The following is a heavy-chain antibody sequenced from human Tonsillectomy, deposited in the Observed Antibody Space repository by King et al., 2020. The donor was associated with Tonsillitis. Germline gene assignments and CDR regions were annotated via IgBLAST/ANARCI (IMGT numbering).Heavy chain of an antibody. CDR3: AREGPGRAAAGTFDY. D-gene: IGHD6-13*01. V-gene: IGHV1-69*09. Sequence: HVQLVESGAEVKKPGSSVKVSCTASGGTFSNYAINWVRQAPGQGLEWMGRIIPILGIANYAQKLQGRVTITAEKSTCTAYMELSSLRSEDTAVYYCAREGPGRAAAGTFDYWGQETLVTVSS. CDR1: GGTFSNYA. J-gene: IGHJ4*02. CDR2: IIPILGIA.